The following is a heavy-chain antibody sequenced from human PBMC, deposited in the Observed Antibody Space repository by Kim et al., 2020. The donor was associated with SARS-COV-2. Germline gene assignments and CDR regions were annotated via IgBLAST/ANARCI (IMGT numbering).Heavy chain of an antibody. D-gene: IGHD3-3*01. J-gene: IGHJ2*01. CDR3: AKANLVVLRFLEWYFDL. V-gene: IGHV3-9*01. Sequence: GGSLRLSCAASGFTFDDYAMHWVRQAPGKGLEWVSGISWNSGSIGYADSVKGRFTISRDNAKNSLYLQMNSLRAEDTALYYCAKANLVVLRFLEWYFDLWGRGTLVTVSS. CDR2: ISWNSGSI. CDR1: GFTFDDYA.